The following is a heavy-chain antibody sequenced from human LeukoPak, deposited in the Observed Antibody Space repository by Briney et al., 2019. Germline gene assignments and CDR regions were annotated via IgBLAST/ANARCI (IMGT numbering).Heavy chain of an antibody. CDR2: IYSGGST. J-gene: IGHJ1*01. CDR3: ARVSRETRLQSGEYSQH. V-gene: IGHV3-53*05. CDR1: GFTVSSNY. D-gene: IGHD1-26*01. Sequence: PGGSLRLSCAASGFTVSSNYMSWVRQAPGKGLEWVSVIYSGGSTYYADSVKGRFTISRDNSKNTLYLQMNSLRAEDTAVYYCARVSRETRLQSGEYSQHWGQATLVTAS.